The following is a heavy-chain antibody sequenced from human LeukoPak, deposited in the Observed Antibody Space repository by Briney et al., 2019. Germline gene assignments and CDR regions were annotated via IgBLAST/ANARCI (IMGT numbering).Heavy chain of an antibody. D-gene: IGHD2-21*01. J-gene: IGHJ5*02. CDR1: GFTFDDYG. CDR3: ARVLPSPGVGVNWFDP. Sequence: SGGSLRLSCAASGFTFDDYGMSWVRQAPGKGLEWVSGINWNGGSTGYADSVKGRFTISRDNAKNSLYLQMNSLRAEDTALYYCARVLPSPGVGVNWFDPWGQGTLVTVSS. V-gene: IGHV3-20*04. CDR2: INWNGGST.